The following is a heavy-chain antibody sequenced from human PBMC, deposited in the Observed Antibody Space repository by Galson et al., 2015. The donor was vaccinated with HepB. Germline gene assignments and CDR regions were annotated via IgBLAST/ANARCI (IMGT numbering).Heavy chain of an antibody. CDR1: GFTFSSYS. D-gene: IGHD2-2*01. V-gene: IGHV3-21*01. CDR3: ARDGIVVVPAAIVGDAFDI. Sequence: SLRLSCAASGFTFSSYSMNWVRQAPGKGLEWVSSISSSSSYIYYADSVKGRFTISRDNAKNSLYLQMNSLRAEDTAVYYCARDGIVVVPAAIVGDAFDIWGQGTMVTVSS. CDR2: ISSSSSYI. J-gene: IGHJ3*02.